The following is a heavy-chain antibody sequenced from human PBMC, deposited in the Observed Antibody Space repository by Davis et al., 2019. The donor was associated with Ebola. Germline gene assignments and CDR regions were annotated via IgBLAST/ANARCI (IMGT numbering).Heavy chain of an antibody. D-gene: IGHD4-17*01. CDR3: ARVGRTVTTIDY. Sequence: SVTVSCLASGYTFTGYYLHWVRQPPGQVLEWMGWMNPNSGGTNYAQKCQGRVTMTRDTSISTAYMELSRLRYDDTAVYYCARVGRTVTTIDYWGQGTLITVSS. CDR2: MNPNSGGT. J-gene: IGHJ4*02. V-gene: IGHV1-2*02. CDR1: GYTFTGYY.